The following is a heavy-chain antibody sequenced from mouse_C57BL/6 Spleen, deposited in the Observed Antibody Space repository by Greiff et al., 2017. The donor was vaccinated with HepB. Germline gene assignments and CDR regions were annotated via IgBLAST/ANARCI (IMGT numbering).Heavy chain of an antibody. Sequence: LVESGPELVKPGASVKISCKASGYAFSSSWMNWVKQRPGKGLEWIGRIYPGDGDTNYNGKFKGKATLTADKSSSTAYMQLSSLTSEDSAVYFCARSQSPNWYYFDYWGQGTTLTVSS. CDR3: ARSQSPNWYYFDY. V-gene: IGHV1-82*01. CDR1: GYAFSSSW. D-gene: IGHD4-1*01. CDR2: IYPGDGDT. J-gene: IGHJ2*01.